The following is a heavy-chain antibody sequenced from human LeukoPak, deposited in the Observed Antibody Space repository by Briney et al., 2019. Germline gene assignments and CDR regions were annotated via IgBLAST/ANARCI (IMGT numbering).Heavy chain of an antibody. CDR1: GYSFTSYW. D-gene: IGHD3-3*01. Sequence: GESLKISCKGSGYSFTSYWIGWVRQMPGKGLEWMGIIYPGDSDTRYSPSFQGQVTISADKSISTAYLQWSSLKASDTAMYYCARLNVRALRFLEWLLTPSNWFDPWGQGTLVTVSS. J-gene: IGHJ5*02. V-gene: IGHV5-51*01. CDR2: IYPGDSDT. CDR3: ARLNVRALRFLEWLLTPSNWFDP.